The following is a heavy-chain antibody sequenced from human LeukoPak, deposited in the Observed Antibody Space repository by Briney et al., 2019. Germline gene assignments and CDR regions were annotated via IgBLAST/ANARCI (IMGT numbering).Heavy chain of an antibody. CDR2: ISWNSGSI. Sequence: GRSLRLSCAASGFTFDDYAMHWVRQAPGKGLEWVSGISWNSGSIGYADSVKGRFTISRDNAKNSQYLQMNSLRAEDMALYYCAKDISAPGAAVIAWGQGTLVTVSS. CDR3: AKDISAPGAAVIA. J-gene: IGHJ4*02. CDR1: GFTFDDYA. V-gene: IGHV3-9*03. D-gene: IGHD6-13*01.